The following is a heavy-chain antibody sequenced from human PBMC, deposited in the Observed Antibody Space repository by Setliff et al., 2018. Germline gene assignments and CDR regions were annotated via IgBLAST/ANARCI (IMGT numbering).Heavy chain of an antibody. CDR2: VSVSGDNT. J-gene: IGHJ4*02. CDR3: AGQGPIFGSGLIPGFDQ. V-gene: IGHV3-23*01. D-gene: IGHD3-3*01. CDR1: GLTFNSYA. Sequence: GGSLRLSCAASGLTFNSYAMSWVRQAPGKGLEWVSTVSVSGDNTYYTDSVKGRFTTSRDNSKNTLSLQMSSRRTEDTAIYFCAGQGPIFGSGLIPGFDQWGQGTMVTVSS.